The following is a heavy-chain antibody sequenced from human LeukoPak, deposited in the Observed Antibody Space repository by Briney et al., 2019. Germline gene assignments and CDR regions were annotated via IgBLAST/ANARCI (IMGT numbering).Heavy chain of an antibody. CDR3: AREGPGYCSSTSCYGSFYI. Sequence: PGGSLRLSCAASGFTFSSYWMSWVRQAPGKGLEWVANIKQDGSEKYYVDSVKGRFTISRDNAKNSLYLQMNSLRAEDTAVYYCAREGPGYCSSTSCYGSFYIWGQGTMVTVSS. V-gene: IGHV3-7*01. D-gene: IGHD2-2*01. J-gene: IGHJ3*02. CDR2: IKQDGSEK. CDR1: GFTFSSYW.